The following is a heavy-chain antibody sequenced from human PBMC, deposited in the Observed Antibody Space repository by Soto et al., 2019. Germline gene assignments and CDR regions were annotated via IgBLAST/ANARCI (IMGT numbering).Heavy chain of an antibody. Sequence: QVQLVESGGGVVQPGRSLRLSCAASGFTFSSYGMHWVRQAPGKGLEWVAVISYDGSNKYYADSVKGRFTISRDNSKNXXYLQMNSLRAEDTAVYYCAKDLSIAVAGNGAPFDYWGQGTLVTVSS. CDR2: ISYDGSNK. CDR1: GFTFSSYG. V-gene: IGHV3-30*18. J-gene: IGHJ4*02. CDR3: AKDLSIAVAGNGAPFDY. D-gene: IGHD6-19*01.